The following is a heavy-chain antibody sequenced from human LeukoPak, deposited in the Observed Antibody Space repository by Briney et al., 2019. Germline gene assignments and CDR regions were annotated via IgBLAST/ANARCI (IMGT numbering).Heavy chain of an antibody. CDR1: GGSISSYY. CDR3: ARDSSGAFDL. CDR2: IYYSGST. Sequence: SETQSLTCTVSGGSISSYYWSWIRQPPGKGLEWIGYIYYSGSTNYNPSLKSRVTISVDTSKNQFSLELSSVTAADTAVYYCARDSSGAFDLWGRGTLVTVSS. J-gene: IGHJ2*01. D-gene: IGHD2-8*02. V-gene: IGHV4-59*01.